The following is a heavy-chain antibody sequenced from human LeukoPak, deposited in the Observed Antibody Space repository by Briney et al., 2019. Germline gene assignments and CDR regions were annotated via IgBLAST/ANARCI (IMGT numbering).Heavy chain of an antibody. J-gene: IGHJ5*02. CDR2: INHSGST. Sequence: SETLSLTCAVYGGSFSGYYWSWIRQPPGKGLEWVGEINHSGSTNYNPSLKSRVTISEDTSQNQFSLKLSSGTAADTAVYYCARGRLARARPGLDPWGQGTLVVVSS. CDR3: ARGRLARARPGLDP. CDR1: GGSFSGYY. D-gene: IGHD2-21*01. V-gene: IGHV4-34*01.